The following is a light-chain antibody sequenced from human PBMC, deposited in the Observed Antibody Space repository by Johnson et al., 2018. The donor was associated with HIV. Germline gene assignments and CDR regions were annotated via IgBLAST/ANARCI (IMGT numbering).Light chain of an antibody. V-gene: IGLV1-47*01. CDR3: AAWDDSLNGRYV. CDR1: SSNIGNNY. J-gene: IGLJ1*01. CDR2: RNN. Sequence: QSVLTQPPSVSAAPGQKVTIYCSGSSSNIGNNYVSWYQQLPGTAPKLLIYRNNQRPSGVPDRFSGSKSGTSASLAISGLHAEDEADYYCAAWDDSLNGRYVFGTGTKYTVL.